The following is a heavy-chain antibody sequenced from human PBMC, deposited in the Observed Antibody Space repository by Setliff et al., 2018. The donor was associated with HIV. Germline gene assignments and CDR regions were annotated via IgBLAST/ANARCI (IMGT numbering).Heavy chain of an antibody. V-gene: IGHV1-3*01. CDR3: ARDHCSSSGCYEYSYYGMDV. Sequence: ASVTVSCKASGYTFTSYAMHWVRRAPGQRLEWMGWINAGNGNTKYSQKFQGRVTITRDTSASTAYMELSSLRSEDTAVYYCARDHCSSSGCYEYSYYGMDVWGQGTTVTVSS. D-gene: IGHD2-2*01. CDR2: INAGNGNT. J-gene: IGHJ6*02. CDR1: GYTFTSYA.